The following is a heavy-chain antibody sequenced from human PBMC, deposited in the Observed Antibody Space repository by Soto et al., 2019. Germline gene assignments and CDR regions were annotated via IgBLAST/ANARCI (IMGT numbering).Heavy chain of an antibody. CDR2: ISGSDGST. CDR1: GFSFSSYA. CDR3: ARDRERDAWYEDY. Sequence: GGSLRLSCVASGFSFSSYAMSWVRQAPGKGLEWVSVISGSDGSTYYADSVKGRFTISRDNSKNTLYLQMNSLRAQDTAVYYCARDRERDAWYEDYWGQGTLVTVSS. D-gene: IGHD6-13*01. V-gene: IGHV3-23*01. J-gene: IGHJ4*02.